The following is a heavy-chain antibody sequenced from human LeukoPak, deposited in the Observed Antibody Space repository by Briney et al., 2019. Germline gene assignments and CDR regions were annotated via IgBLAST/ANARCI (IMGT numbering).Heavy chain of an antibody. J-gene: IGHJ4*02. D-gene: IGHD3-22*01. CDR1: GGSISSSSYY. CDR2: IYYSGST. V-gene: IGHV4-39*01. CDR3: ARTYYYDSSGYYHPNPFDY. Sequence: SETLSLTCTVSGGSISSSSYYWGWIRQPPGKGLEWIGSIYYSGSTYYNPFLKSRVTISVDTSKNQFSLKLSSVTAADTAVYYCARTYYYDSSGYYHPNPFDYWGQGTLVTVSS.